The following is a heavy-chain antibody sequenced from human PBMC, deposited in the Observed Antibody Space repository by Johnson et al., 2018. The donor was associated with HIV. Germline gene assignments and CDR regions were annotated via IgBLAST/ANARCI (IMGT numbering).Heavy chain of an antibody. CDR3: AKGGPGTTVTTWEDSFDI. CDR2: TRDKANGYST. Sequence: EVQLVESGGGVVRPGGSLRLSCAASGFTFSGSAMHWVRQTSRKGLEWVARTRDKANGYSTEYAASVKGRFTISRDASKDSLYLQMNSLKSEETAVYYCAKGGPGTTVTTWEDSFDIWGQGTMVTVSS. D-gene: IGHD4-17*01. CDR1: GFTFSGSA. J-gene: IGHJ3*02. V-gene: IGHV3-72*01.